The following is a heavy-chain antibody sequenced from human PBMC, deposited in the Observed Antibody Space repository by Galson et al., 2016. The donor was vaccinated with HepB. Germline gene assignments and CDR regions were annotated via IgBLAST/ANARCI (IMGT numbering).Heavy chain of an antibody. CDR3: ARVPGGEAYMDV. CDR2: IIPMFGTG. Sequence: SVKVSCKASGGTFRGNAINWVRQAPGQGLEWMGRIIPMFGTGNYAQKFQGRVKITADESTKTAYMELSSLRSEDTAVYYCARVPGGEAYMDVWGKGTTVTV. CDR1: GGTFRGNA. D-gene: IGHD2-21*01. J-gene: IGHJ6*03. V-gene: IGHV1-69*13.